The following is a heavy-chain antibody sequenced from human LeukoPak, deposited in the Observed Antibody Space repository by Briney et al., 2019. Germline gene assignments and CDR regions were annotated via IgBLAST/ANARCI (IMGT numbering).Heavy chain of an antibody. Sequence: PGGSLRLSCAASGFTFSSYAMSWVRQAPGKGLVWVSRINSDGSSTSYADSVKGRFTISRDNAKNTLYLQMNSLRAEDTAVYYCTRDLFIGNWEFNYWGQGTLVTVSS. CDR2: INSDGSST. CDR1: GFTFSSYA. CDR3: TRDLFIGNWEFNY. J-gene: IGHJ4*02. D-gene: IGHD3-10*01. V-gene: IGHV3-74*01.